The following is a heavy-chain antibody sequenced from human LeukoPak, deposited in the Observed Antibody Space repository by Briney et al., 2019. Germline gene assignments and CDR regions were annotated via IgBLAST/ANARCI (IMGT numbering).Heavy chain of an antibody. J-gene: IGHJ6*03. D-gene: IGHD4-23*01. CDR2: IYYSGST. Sequence: SQTLSLTCTVSGGSISSGDYYWSWIRQPPGKGLEGIGYIYYSGSTYYNPSLKSRVTISVDTSKNQFSLKLSSVTAADTAVYYCARHLYGGNHKYYYYSYMDVWGKGTTVTVSS. CDR1: GGSISSGDYY. V-gene: IGHV4-30-4*08. CDR3: ARHLYGGNHKYYYYSYMDV.